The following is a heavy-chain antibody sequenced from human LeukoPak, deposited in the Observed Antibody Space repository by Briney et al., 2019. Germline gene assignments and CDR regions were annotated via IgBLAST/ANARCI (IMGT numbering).Heavy chain of an antibody. CDR3: ARDGGLL. J-gene: IGHJ4*02. D-gene: IGHD3-16*01. CDR1: GGSLSPHY. CDR2: INNRGTT. Sequence: PSETLSLTCAVSGGSLSPHYWSWIRRPLGKGLEWIGEINNRGTTNYSPSLRGRATISVDTSKNQFSLKLSSVTAADTAVYYCARDGGLLWGQGTLVTVSS. V-gene: IGHV4-34*01.